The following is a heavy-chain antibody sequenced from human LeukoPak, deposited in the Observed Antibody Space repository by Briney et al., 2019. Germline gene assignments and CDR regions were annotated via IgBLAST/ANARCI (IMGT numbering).Heavy chain of an antibody. CDR1: GFTFSDYY. D-gene: IGHD3-10*01. J-gene: IGHJ4*02. CDR2: ISSSGSTI. CDR3: VRDSAGWFGENYFDY. V-gene: IGHV3-11*01. Sequence: GGSLRLSCAASGFTFSDYYMSWIRQAPGKGLEWVSYISSSGSTIYYADSVKGRFTISRDNAKNSLYLQMNSLRAEDTAVYYCVRDSAGWFGENYFDYWGQGTLVTVSS.